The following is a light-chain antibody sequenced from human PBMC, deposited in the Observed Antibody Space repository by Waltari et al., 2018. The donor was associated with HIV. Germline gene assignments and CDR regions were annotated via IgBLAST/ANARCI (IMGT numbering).Light chain of an antibody. Sequence: QSVLTQPPSLSATPGQKVAISCSGCSSNIRSYTVNSYLHLPATAPKLLIFRNSQRPSGVPDRFSASKSGTSATLAISGLQSEDEADYYCAAWDYSMNGYVFGTGTRVTVL. CDR2: RNS. CDR3: AAWDYSMNGYV. CDR1: SSNIRSYT. J-gene: IGLJ1*01. V-gene: IGLV1-44*01.